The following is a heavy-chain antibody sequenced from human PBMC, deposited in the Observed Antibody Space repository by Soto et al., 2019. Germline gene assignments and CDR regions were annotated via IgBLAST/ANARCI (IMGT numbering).Heavy chain of an antibody. J-gene: IGHJ6*02. CDR1: GYTFTRYG. V-gene: IGHV1-18*01. CDR3: AREGDCSSRSCALYSHDYFGMDV. D-gene: IGHD2-15*01. CDR2: ISAYNGNT. Sequence: ASVKVSCKASGYTFTRYGISWVRQAPGQGLEWMGWISAYNGNTNYAQKFQGRVTMTTDTSTSTAYMELRSLTSDDTAVYYCAREGDCSSRSCALYSHDYFGMDVWGQGTTVTVSS.